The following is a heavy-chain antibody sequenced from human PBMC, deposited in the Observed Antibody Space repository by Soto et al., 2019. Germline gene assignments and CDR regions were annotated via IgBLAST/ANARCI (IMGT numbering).Heavy chain of an antibody. J-gene: IGHJ2*01. CDR3: ARPAFGDYWYFDL. D-gene: IGHD4-17*01. CDR2: IIPALGTA. Sequence: QDQLVQSGAEVKKPGSSVKVSCKASGGTFSSHTFSWVRQAPGQGLEWMGRIIPALGTATYAQKFQGRVTITADESATTVYMELNSLRSEDTAVYYCARPAFGDYWYFDLWGRGTLVTVSS. V-gene: IGHV1-69*08. CDR1: GGTFSSHT.